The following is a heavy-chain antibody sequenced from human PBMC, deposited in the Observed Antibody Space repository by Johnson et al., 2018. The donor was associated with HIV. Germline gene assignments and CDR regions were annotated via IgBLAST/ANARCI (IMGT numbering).Heavy chain of an antibody. CDR2: ISWNSGSI. CDR1: GFTFDDYA. V-gene: IGHV3-9*01. CDR3: AKGVYRGSSHDAFDI. Sequence: VQLVESGGGLVQPGGSLRLSCAASGFTFDDYAMHWVRQAPGKGLEWVSGISWNSGSIGYADSVKGRFTISRDNAKNSLYLQMNSLRAEDTALYYCAKGVYRGSSHDAFDIWGQGTMVTVSS. D-gene: IGHD6-6*01. J-gene: IGHJ3*02.